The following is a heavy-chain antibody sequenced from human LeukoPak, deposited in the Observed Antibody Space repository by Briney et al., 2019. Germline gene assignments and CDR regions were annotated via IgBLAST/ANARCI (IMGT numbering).Heavy chain of an antibody. CDR1: GFTFSSEG. CDR3: AKFGGSGSGGLSHFDY. Sequence: GGSLRLSCAASGFTFSSEGMHWIRQAPGKGLEWVAFIRYDGSNKYYADSVKGRFTISRDNSKNTLYLQMNSLRAEDTAVYYCAKFGGSGSGGLSHFDYWGQGTLVTVSS. V-gene: IGHV3-30*02. CDR2: IRYDGSNK. D-gene: IGHD3-10*01. J-gene: IGHJ4*02.